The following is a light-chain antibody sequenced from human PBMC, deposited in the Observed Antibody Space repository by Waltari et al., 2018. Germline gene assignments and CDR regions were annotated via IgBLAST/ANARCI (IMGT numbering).Light chain of an antibody. J-gene: IGLJ3*02. CDR3: CSYAGSYTWV. CDR2: DVS. V-gene: IGLV2-11*01. Sequence: QSALTRPRSVSGSPGQSVTISCTGTSSDGGGYNYVSWYQQHPGKAPKLMIYDVSKRPSGVPDRFSGSKSGNTASLTISGLQAEDEADYYCCSYAGSYTWVFGGGTKLTVL. CDR1: SSDGGGYNY.